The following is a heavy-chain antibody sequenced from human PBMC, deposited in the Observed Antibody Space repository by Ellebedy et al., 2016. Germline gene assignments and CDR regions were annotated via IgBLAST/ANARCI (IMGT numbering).Heavy chain of an antibody. Sequence: SETLSLXXTVSGGSISSSSYYWGWIRQPPGKGLEWIGSIYHSGSTYYNPSLKSRVTISVDTSKNQFSLKLSSVTAADTAVYYCARDPGVYYLSGWFDPWGQGTLVTVSS. V-gene: IGHV4-39*07. D-gene: IGHD3-22*01. CDR2: IYHSGST. J-gene: IGHJ5*02. CDR1: GGSISSSSYY. CDR3: ARDPGVYYLSGWFDP.